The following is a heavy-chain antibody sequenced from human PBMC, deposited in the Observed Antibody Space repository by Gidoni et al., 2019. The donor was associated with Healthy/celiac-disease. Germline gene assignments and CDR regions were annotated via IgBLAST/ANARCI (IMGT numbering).Heavy chain of an antibody. CDR1: VGSISSYY. CDR3: ARGGSDYVWGSYRYTGMPEYFQH. J-gene: IGHJ1*01. D-gene: IGHD3-16*02. V-gene: IGHV4-59*01. Sequence: QVQLQESGPGLVKPSETLSLTCTVSVGSISSYYWSWIRQPPGMGLEWIGYIYYSGSTNYNPSLKRRVTISVDTSKNQFSVKLSSVTAADTAVYYCARGGSDYVWGSYRYTGMPEYFQHWGQGTLVTVSS. CDR2: IYYSGST.